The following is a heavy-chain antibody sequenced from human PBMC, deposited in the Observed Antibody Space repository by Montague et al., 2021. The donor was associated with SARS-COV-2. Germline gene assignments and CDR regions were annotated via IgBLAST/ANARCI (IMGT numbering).Heavy chain of an antibody. CDR3: ARLRDGVDPSPILGVGPYYSYYYMDV. Sequence: SEILSLTCAVHGTSFSGYYWNWIRQPPGKGLEWIGEINHGGSTKYSPSLKSRLTISADTSKNQFSLKLTSVAAEDTAVYYCARLRDGVDPSPILGVGPYYSYYYMDVWGRGTTVTVSS. V-gene: IGHV4-34*01. D-gene: IGHD3-10*01. J-gene: IGHJ6*03. CDR1: GTSFSGYY. CDR2: INHGGST.